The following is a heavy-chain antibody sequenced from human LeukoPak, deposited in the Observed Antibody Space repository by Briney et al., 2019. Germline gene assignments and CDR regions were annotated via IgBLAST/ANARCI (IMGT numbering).Heavy chain of an antibody. V-gene: IGHV3-21*01. J-gene: IGHJ4*02. CDR2: ISSNGSYI. D-gene: IGHD3-16*01. Sequence: PGGSLRLSCAVAGFSFKSYSMTWVRQAPGKGLEWVSSISSNGSYIYYATSVKGRFTISRDNAKNSLYLQMNSLRADDTAVYYCTRAWGPKHRCSRYFDCWGQGTLVPVSS. CDR3: TRAWGPKHRCSRYFDC. CDR1: GFSFKSYS.